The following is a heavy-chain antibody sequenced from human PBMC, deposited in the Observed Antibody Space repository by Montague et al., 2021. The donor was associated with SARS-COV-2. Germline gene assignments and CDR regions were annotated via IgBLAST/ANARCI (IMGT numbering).Heavy chain of an antibody. CDR1: GYSISSDYY. V-gene: IGHV4-38-2*02. CDR3: ARQPLTTMILVVITQPRRYFDL. Sequence: SETLSLTCTVSGYSISSDYYCGWFRQHPGKGLEWIGSMYYSGSTYSNPSFKSRVTISVDKSKNQFSLKRSPVTAADTAVYYCARQPLTTMILVVITQPRRYFDLWGRGTLVTVSS. J-gene: IGHJ2*01. D-gene: IGHD3-22*01. CDR2: MYYSGST.